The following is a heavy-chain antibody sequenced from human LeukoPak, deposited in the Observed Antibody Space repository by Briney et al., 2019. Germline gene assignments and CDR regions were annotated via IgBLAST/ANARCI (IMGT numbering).Heavy chain of an antibody. CDR2: ISSSSSYI. Sequence: PGGSLRLSCAASGFTFSSHSMNWVRQAPGKGLEWVSSISSSSSYIYYADSVKGRFTISRDNAKNSLYLQMNSLRAEDTAVYYCARAVEILYYFDYWGQGTLVTVSS. CDR1: GFTFSSHS. J-gene: IGHJ4*02. CDR3: ARAVEILYYFDY. D-gene: IGHD5-24*01. V-gene: IGHV3-21*01.